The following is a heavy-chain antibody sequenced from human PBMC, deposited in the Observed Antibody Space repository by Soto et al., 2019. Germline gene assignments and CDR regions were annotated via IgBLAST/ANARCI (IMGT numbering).Heavy chain of an antibody. CDR3: AKLGYCSSTSCYFDGPHWFDP. D-gene: IGHD2-2*01. J-gene: IGHJ5*02. V-gene: IGHV4-34*01. CDR1: GGSISGYY. CDR2: INHSGST. Sequence: PSETLSLTCAVYGGSISGYYWSWIRQPPGKGLEWIGEINHSGSTNYNPSLKSRVTISVDTSKNQFSLKLSSVTAADTAVYYCAKLGYCSSTSCYFDGPHWFDPWGQGTLVTVSS.